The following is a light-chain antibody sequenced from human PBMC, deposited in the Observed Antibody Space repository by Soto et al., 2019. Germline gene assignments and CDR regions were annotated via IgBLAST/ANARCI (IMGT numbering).Light chain of an antibody. V-gene: IGLV2-8*01. Sequence: QSALTQPPSASGSPGQSVTISCTGTSSDVRGYNYVSWYQQHPGKAPKLVIYEVTQRPSGVPDRFSGSKSGYTASLTVSGLQAEDEADYYCSSYAGSNILFGGGTKVTVL. CDR3: SSYAGSNIL. CDR1: SSDVRGYNY. CDR2: EVT. J-gene: IGLJ2*01.